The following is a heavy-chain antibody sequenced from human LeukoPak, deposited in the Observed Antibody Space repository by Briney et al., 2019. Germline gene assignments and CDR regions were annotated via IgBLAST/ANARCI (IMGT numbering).Heavy chain of an antibody. CDR1: GFTFSNFW. CDR2: IGPDGREK. D-gene: IGHD5-24*01. CDR3: WDSH. J-gene: IGHJ4*02. V-gene: IGHV3-7*01. Sequence: PGGSLRLSCSASGFTFSNFWMTRVRQAPGKGLECLANIGPDGREKYYMDSVKGRFTISRDNTKNSLYLQMSSLRADYCARDLNWDSHWGQGTLVTVSS.